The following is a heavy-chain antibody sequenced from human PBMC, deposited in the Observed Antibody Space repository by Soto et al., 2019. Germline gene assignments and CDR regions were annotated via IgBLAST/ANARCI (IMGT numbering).Heavy chain of an antibody. V-gene: IGHV4-59*01. CDR1: GGSISGYY. CDR3: APTAPGAGGFDY. J-gene: IGHJ4*02. D-gene: IGHD3-16*01. CDR2: IYYST. Sequence: QVQLQESGPALVKPSETLSLTCTVSGGSISGYYWSWIRQPPGKGLEWIGYIYYSTNSNPSLKSRVPISLDTSKNQVSLKPTSVTAADTAVYFTAPTAPGAGGFDYWGQGTLVTVSS.